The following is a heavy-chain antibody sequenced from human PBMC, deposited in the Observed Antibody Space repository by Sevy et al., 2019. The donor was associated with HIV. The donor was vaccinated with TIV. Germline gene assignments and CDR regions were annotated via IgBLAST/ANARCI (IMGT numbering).Heavy chain of an antibody. J-gene: IGHJ5*02. V-gene: IGHV3-48*03. CDR2: ISTSGGTI. CDR1: GFTFSDYQ. CDR3: APGSLS. Sequence: GGSLRLSCAASGFTFSDYQMNWVRQAPGKGLEWVSYISTSGGTIYYADSVEGRFTISRDNAKNSLYLQMSSLRVEDTAIYYCAPGSLSWGQGTLVTVSS. D-gene: IGHD3-10*01.